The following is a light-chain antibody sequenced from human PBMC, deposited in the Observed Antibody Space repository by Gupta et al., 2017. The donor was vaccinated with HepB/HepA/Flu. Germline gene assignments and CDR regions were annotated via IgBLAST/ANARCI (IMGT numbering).Light chain of an antibody. CDR3: QQYNNWPLT. J-gene: IGKJ4*01. Sequence: EIVMTQSPGTLSVSPGERATLSCRASQSVSSNLAWYQQKPGQAPRLLIFGASTRATGIPARFIGSGSGTDFTLTISSLQSEDFALYYCQQYNNWPLTFGRGTKVEIK. CDR2: GAS. V-gene: IGKV3-15*01. CDR1: QSVSSN.